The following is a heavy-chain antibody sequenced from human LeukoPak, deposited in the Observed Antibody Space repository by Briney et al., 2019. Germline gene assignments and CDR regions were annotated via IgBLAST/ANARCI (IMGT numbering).Heavy chain of an antibody. V-gene: IGHV4-34*01. Sequence: SETLSLTSAADGGSFSCYYWSWIRQPPGKGLEWIGEITHSGNTNYNPSLQSRVTISVDTSKNQFSLKLSSVTAADTAVYYCARGGGFWSGYPNHNFDYWGQGTLVAVSS. CDR2: ITHSGNT. D-gene: IGHD3-3*01. J-gene: IGHJ4*02. CDR1: GGSFSCYY. CDR3: ARGGGFWSGYPNHNFDY.